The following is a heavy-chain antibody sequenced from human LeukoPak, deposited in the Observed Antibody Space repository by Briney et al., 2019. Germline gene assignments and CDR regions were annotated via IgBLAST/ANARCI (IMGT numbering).Heavy chain of an antibody. D-gene: IGHD1-14*01. V-gene: IGHV4-39*01. Sequence: PSETLSLTCTVSGGSISSSSYYWGWIRQPPGKGLEWIGIIYYSGSTYYNPSLKSRVTISVDTSKNQFSLKLSSVTAADTAVYYCARHSRTKPRFFDYWGQGTLVTVSS. CDR2: IYYSGST. CDR1: GGSISSSSYY. CDR3: ARHSRTKPRFFDY. J-gene: IGHJ4*02.